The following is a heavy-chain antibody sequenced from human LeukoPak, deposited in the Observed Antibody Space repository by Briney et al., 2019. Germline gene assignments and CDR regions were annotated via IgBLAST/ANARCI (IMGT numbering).Heavy chain of an antibody. CDR2: IIPIFGTA. V-gene: IGHV1-69*05. Sequence: GASVKVSCKASGYTFTSYGISWVRQAPGQGLEWMGGIIPIFGTANYAQKFQGRVTITTDESTSTAYMELSSLRSEDTAVYYCARAKMGATLGPYYFDYWGQGTLVTVSS. D-gene: IGHD1-26*01. CDR3: ARAKMGATLGPYYFDY. J-gene: IGHJ4*02. CDR1: GYTFTSYG.